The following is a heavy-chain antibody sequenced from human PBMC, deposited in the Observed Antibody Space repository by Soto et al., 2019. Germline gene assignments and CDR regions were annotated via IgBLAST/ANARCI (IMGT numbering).Heavy chain of an antibody. V-gene: IGHV3-73*01. D-gene: IGHD3-3*01. Sequence: GGSLRLSCAASGFTFSGSAMHWVRQASGKGLEWVGRIRSKANSYATAYAASVKGRFTISRDDSKNTAYLQMNSLKTEDTAVYYCTRRRLRFLEWLPSDAFDIWGQGTMVTV. J-gene: IGHJ3*02. CDR1: GFTFSGSA. CDR2: IRSKANSYAT. CDR3: TRRRLRFLEWLPSDAFDI.